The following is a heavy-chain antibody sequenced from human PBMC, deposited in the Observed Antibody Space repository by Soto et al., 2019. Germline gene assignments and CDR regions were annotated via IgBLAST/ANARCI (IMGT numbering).Heavy chain of an antibody. D-gene: IGHD2-2*01. J-gene: IGHJ4*02. V-gene: IGHV4-31*03. CDR3: ARRRYYYSSTSCPFDY. CDR2: IYYSGST. CDR1: GGSISSGGYY. Sequence: QVQLQESGPGLVKPSQTLSLTCTVSGGSISSGGYYWSWIRQHPGKGLEWIGYIYYSGSTYYNPSLKSRVTISVDTSKNQFSLKLSSVTAADTAVYYCARRRYYYSSTSCPFDYWGQGTLVTVSS.